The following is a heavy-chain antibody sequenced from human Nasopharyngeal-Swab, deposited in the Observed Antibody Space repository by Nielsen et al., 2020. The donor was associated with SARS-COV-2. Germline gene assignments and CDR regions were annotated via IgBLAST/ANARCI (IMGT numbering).Heavy chain of an antibody. CDR2: VSYSGRT. CDR3: TRGSLRTAPDC. D-gene: IGHD4-17*01. V-gene: IGHV4-59*12. Sequence: SETLFLTCAVSGASISSDYWGWIRQPPGKGLEWIGCVSYSGRTDYNPSLKSRVTISIDTPKKHFSLVLSSLTAADTALYYCTRGSLRTAPDCWGQGTLVTVSS. CDR1: GASISSDY. J-gene: IGHJ4*02.